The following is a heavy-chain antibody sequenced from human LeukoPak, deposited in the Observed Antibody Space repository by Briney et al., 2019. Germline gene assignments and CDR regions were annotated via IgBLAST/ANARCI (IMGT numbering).Heavy chain of an antibody. Sequence: AAVQVSCKASGGTFSSYAISWVRQAPGQGLEWMGGIIPIFGTANYAQKFQGRVTITADESTSTAYMERSSLRSEDTAVYYCVRDSTMIVVVITDYYYGMDVWGQGTTVTVSS. D-gene: IGHD3-22*01. CDR1: GGTFSSYA. CDR2: IIPIFGTA. V-gene: IGHV1-69*01. J-gene: IGHJ6*02. CDR3: VRDSTMIVVVITDYYYGMDV.